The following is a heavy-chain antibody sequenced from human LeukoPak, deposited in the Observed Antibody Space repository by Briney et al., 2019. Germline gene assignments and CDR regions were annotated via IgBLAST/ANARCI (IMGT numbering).Heavy chain of an antibody. CDR2: INTNTGNP. Sequence: ASVKVSCKASGYTFTSYAMDWVRQAPGQGLEWVGWINTNTGNPTYAQGFTGRFVFSLDTSVSTAYLQISSLKAEDTAVYYCARGYYYDRSGYYRYYYGMDVWGQGTTVTVSS. CDR1: GYTFTSYA. J-gene: IGHJ6*02. CDR3: ARGYYYDRSGYYRYYYGMDV. D-gene: IGHD3-22*01. V-gene: IGHV7-4-1*02.